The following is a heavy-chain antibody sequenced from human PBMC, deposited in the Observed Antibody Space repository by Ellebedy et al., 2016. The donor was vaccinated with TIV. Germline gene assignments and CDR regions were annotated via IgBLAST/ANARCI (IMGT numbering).Heavy chain of an antibody. J-gene: IGHJ6*03. D-gene: IGHD1-26*01. CDR1: GGSISSSSYY. CDR3: ARIVGATSGYYYYYMDV. Sequence: SETLSLXXTVSGGSISSSSYYWGWIRQPPGKGLEWIGSIYYSGSTYYNPSLKSRVTISVDTSKNQFSLKLSSVTAADTAVYYCARIVGATSGYYYYYMDVWGKGTTVTVSS. V-gene: IGHV4-39*01. CDR2: IYYSGST.